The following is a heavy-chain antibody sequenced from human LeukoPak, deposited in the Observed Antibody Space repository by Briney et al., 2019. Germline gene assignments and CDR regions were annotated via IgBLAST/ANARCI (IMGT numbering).Heavy chain of an antibody. V-gene: IGHV3-7*01. CDR1: GFTFSSYW. J-gene: IGHJ4*02. CDR3: VRDPHY. CDR2: IKQDGSEK. Sequence: GGSLRLSCAASGFTFSSYWMTWVRQAPGKGLEWGANIKQDGSEKYYVDSVKGRFTISRDNTKNSLYLQMNSLRAEDTAVYFCVRDPHYWGQGTLVTVSS.